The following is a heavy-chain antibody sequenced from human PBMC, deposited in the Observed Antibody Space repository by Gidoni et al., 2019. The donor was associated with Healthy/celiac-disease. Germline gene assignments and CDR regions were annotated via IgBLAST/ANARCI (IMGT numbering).Heavy chain of an antibody. J-gene: IGHJ6*02. D-gene: IGHD2-2*01. V-gene: IGHV1-69*01. CDR3: ARDLDIVVVPAATQRMHYYYYYGMDV. Sequence: QVQLVQSGAEVKKPGSSVKVSCKASGGTFSSYAISWVRRAPGQGLEWMGGIIPIFGTANYAQKFQGRVTITADESTSTAYMELSSLRSEDTAVYYCARDLDIVVVPAATQRMHYYYYYGMDVWGQGTTVTVSS. CDR2: IIPIFGTA. CDR1: GGTFSSYA.